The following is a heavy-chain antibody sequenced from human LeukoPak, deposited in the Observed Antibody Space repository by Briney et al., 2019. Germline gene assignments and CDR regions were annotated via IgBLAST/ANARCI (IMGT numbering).Heavy chain of an antibody. CDR3: ARDNWVREEGGWYNP. CDR2: ISPSGGST. CDR1: GYTFTGYY. Sequence: APVKVSCKASGYTFTGYYMHWVRQAPGQGPEWMGVISPSGGSTTYAQKFQGRVTLTRDMSTSTDYLELSSLRSEDTAVYYCARDNWVREEGGWYNPWGRGTLVTVPS. D-gene: IGHD3-16*01. V-gene: IGHV1-46*01. J-gene: IGHJ5*02.